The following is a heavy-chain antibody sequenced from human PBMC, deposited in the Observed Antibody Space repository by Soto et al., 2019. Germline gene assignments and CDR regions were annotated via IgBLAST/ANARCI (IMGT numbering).Heavy chain of an antibody. CDR2: IYYSGST. V-gene: IGHV4-59*08. Sequence: PSETLSLTCTVSGCSISSYYWSWIRQPPGKGLEWIGYIYYSGSTNYDPSLKSRVTISVDTSKNQFSLKLSSVTAADTAVYYCARGRELLGFGELLYPWFDPWGQGTLVTVSS. J-gene: IGHJ5*02. CDR1: GCSISSYY. CDR3: ARGRELLGFGELLYPWFDP. D-gene: IGHD3-10*01.